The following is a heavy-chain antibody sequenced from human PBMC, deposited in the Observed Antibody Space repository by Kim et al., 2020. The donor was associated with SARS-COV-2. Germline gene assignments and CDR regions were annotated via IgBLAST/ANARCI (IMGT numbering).Heavy chain of an antibody. D-gene: IGHD3-3*01. J-gene: IGHJ6*02. Sequence: GGSLRLSCAASGFTFSSYAMSWVRQAPGKGLEWVSVIYSGGSSTYYADSVKGRFTISRDNSKNTLYLQMNSLRAEDTAVYYCARVLRFLEWLPPSVVGRYGMDVWGQGTTVTVSS. CDR3: ARVLRFLEWLPPSVVGRYGMDV. CDR1: GFTFSSYA. V-gene: IGHV3-23*03. CDR2: IYSGGSST.